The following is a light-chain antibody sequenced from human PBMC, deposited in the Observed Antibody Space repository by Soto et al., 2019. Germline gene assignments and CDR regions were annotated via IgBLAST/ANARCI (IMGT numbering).Light chain of an antibody. CDR1: SSNIGSNF. Sequence: QSVLTQPPSASGTPGQRVTMSCSGRSSNIGSNFVYWYQQLPGTAPQLLIYRNNQRPSGVPDRFSGSKSGTSASLAISGLRSEDEADYYCAAWDDSLSGVVFGGGTQLTVL. J-gene: IGLJ2*01. CDR2: RNN. CDR3: AAWDDSLSGVV. V-gene: IGLV1-47*01.